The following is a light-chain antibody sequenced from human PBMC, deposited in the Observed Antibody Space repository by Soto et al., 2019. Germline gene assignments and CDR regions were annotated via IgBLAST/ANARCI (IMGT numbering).Light chain of an antibody. CDR1: QDISNY. CDR2: DAS. Sequence: DIQMPQSPSSLSASVGDRVTITCQASQDISNYLNGYQQKPGKAPKLLIYDASNLETGVPSRFSGSASGTDFTFTISSLQPEDIATYYCQQYDNLLPLTFGGGTKVEIK. J-gene: IGKJ4*01. CDR3: QQYDNLLPLT. V-gene: IGKV1-33*01.